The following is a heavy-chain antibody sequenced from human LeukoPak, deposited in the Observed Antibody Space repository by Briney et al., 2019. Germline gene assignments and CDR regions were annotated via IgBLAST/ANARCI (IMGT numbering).Heavy chain of an antibody. CDR2: INPSGGTT. D-gene: IGHD2-21*01. V-gene: IGHV1-46*03. CDR3: ARGYCGGDCYLDY. J-gene: IGHJ4*02. Sequence: ASVKVFCKASGYTFTTYYMHWVRQAPGQGLEWMGIINPSGGTTSYPQKFQGRVTMTRDSSTSTVYMELSSLRSDDTAVYFCARGYCGGDCYLDYWGQGTLVTVSS. CDR1: GYTFTTYY.